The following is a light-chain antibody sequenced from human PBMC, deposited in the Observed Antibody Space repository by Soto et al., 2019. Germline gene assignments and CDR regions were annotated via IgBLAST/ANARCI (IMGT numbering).Light chain of an antibody. CDR2: DVR. J-gene: IGLJ2*01. Sequence: QSALTQPASMSGSPGQSITISCTGTSSDVGGFNYVSWYQQHPGQVPKLMTHDVRHRSSGISNRFSGSKSGNTASLTISGLQAEDEATYYCSSYSRGTTLVLFGGGTKLTVL. V-gene: IGLV2-14*03. CDR3: SSYSRGTTLVL. CDR1: SSDVGGFNY.